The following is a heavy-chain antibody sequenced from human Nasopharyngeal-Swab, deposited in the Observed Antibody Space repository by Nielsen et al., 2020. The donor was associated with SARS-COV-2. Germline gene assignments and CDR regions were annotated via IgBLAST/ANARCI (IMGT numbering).Heavy chain of an antibody. CDR3: AREVRGYIDY. J-gene: IGHJ4*01. Sequence: GESLKISCAASGFIVSSNYMNWVRQAPGKGLEWVATVYPGGSTYYADSVEGRFILSRDNSNLYLQMNNLRADDTAVYYCAREVRGYIDYWGQGTLVTVSS. D-gene: IGHD4/OR15-4a*01. CDR1: GFIVSSNY. CDR2: VYPGGST. V-gene: IGHV3-53*01.